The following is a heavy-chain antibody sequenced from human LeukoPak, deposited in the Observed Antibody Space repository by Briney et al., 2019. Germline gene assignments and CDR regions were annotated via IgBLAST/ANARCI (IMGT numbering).Heavy chain of an antibody. V-gene: IGHV3-7*05. J-gene: IGHJ4*02. CDR3: ARNNWASFHY. Sequence: GGSLRLSCAASGFTYSLYWMSWVRQAPGKGLEWVANINPDGSETYYVDSVKGRFTISRDNARSSLDLRMSSLRAEDTAVYYCARNNWASFHYWGQGTLVTVSS. CDR1: GFTYSLYW. CDR2: INPDGSET. D-gene: IGHD2/OR15-2a*01.